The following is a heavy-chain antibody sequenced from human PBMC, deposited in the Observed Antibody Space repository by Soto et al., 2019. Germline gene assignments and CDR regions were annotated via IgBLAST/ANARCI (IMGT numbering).Heavy chain of an antibody. D-gene: IGHD6-13*01. J-gene: IGHJ5*02. CDR2: IYYSGST. CDR1: GGSISSYY. Sequence: SETLSLTCTVSGGSISSYYWSWIRQPPGKGLEWIGYIYYSGSTNYNPSLKSRVTISVDTPKNQFSLKLSSVTAADTAVYYCARVDRYSSSWYGSLKGYWFDPWGQGTLVTVSS. V-gene: IGHV4-59*01. CDR3: ARVDRYSSSWYGSLKGYWFDP.